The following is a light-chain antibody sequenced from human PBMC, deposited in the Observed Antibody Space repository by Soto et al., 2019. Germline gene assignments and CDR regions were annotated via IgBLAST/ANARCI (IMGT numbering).Light chain of an antibody. CDR1: QSVNRGY. Sequence: EIVLTQSPATLSLSTGERATLSCRASQSVNRGYLAWFQQKGGRAPRLLIYGTSGRATGIPDRFSGNGSRTEFTLTISRLEHEDFGVYYCQQYGDSVLTFGPATKVEIK. V-gene: IGKV3-20*01. CDR2: GTS. CDR3: QQYGDSVLT. J-gene: IGKJ3*01.